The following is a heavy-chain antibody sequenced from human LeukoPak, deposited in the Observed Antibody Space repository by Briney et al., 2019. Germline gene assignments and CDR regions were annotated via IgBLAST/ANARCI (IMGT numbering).Heavy chain of an antibody. J-gene: IGHJ4*02. CDR2: IIPIFGTA. Sequence: SVKVSCKASGGTFSSYAISWVRQAPGQGLEWMGGIIPIFGTANYAQKFQGRVTITADKSTSTAYMELSSLRSEDTAVYYCASGWNCSGGSCYSGDYWGQGTLVPVSS. V-gene: IGHV1-69*06. CDR3: ASGWNCSGGSCYSGDY. CDR1: GGTFSSYA. D-gene: IGHD2-15*01.